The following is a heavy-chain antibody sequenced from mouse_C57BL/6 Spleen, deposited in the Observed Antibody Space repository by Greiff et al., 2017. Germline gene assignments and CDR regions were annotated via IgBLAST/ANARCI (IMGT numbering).Heavy chain of an antibody. V-gene: IGHV1-55*01. Sequence: QVQLQQPGAELVKPGASVKMSCKASGYTFTSYWITWVKQRPGQGLEWIGDIYPGSGSTNYNEKFKSKATLTVDTSSSTAYMQLSSLTSEDSAVYYCARPYDNSEWAFDYWGKGTTLTVSS. J-gene: IGHJ2*01. D-gene: IGHD2-3*01. CDR1: GYTFTSYW. CDR3: ARPYDNSEWAFDY. CDR2: IYPGSGST.